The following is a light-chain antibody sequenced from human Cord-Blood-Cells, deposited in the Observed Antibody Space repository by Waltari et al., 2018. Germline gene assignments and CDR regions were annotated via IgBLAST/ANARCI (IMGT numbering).Light chain of an antibody. Sequence: EIVMTQSPATLSVSPGERASLSCRASQSVSSNLAWYQQKPGQAPRLLIYGASTRATGIPARFSGSGSGTEFTLTISSLQSEDFAVYYCQQYNNWPPVTFGQGTKVEIK. CDR2: GAS. CDR3: QQYNNWPPVT. V-gene: IGKV3-15*01. CDR1: QSVSSN. J-gene: IGKJ1*01.